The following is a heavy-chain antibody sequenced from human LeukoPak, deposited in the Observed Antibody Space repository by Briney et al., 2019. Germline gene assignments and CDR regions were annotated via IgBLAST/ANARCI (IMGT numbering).Heavy chain of an antibody. CDR1: GFTFHAHW. D-gene: IGHD2-2*02. J-gene: IGHJ6*04. V-gene: IGHV3-7*03. CDR2: INHDGTEK. CDR3: ARDGYNYAMDV. Sequence: GGSLRLSCTASGFTFHAHWMTWVRQAPGKGLEWVANINHDGTEKNSIDSVKGRFTISRDNTKNSLYLQMNSLGAEDAAVYFCARDGYNYAMDVWGKGTTVTVSS.